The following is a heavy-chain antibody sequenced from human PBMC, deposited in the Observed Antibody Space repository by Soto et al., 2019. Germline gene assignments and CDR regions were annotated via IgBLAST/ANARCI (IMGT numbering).Heavy chain of an antibody. CDR1: GGSFSGYY. V-gene: IGHV4-34*01. CDR2: INHSGST. CDR3: ARSFLNAITMVRGDDAFDI. D-gene: IGHD3-10*01. Sequence: SETLSLTCAVYGGSFSGYYWSWIRQPPGKGLEWIGEINHSGSTNYNPSLKSRVTISVDTSKNQFSLKLSSVTAADTAVYYCARSFLNAITMVRGDDAFDIWGQGTMVTVSS. J-gene: IGHJ3*02.